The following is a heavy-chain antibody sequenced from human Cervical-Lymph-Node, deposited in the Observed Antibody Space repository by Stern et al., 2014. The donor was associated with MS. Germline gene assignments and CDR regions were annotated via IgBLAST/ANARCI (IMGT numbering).Heavy chain of an antibody. J-gene: IGHJ4*02. CDR3: ARRGFGEPFDY. CDR2: ISSDSSYI. V-gene: IGHV3-21*01. Sequence: VQLGQSGGGLVKPGGSLRLSCAASAFTFSSYSMNWVRQAPGKGLEWVASISSDSSYIYHADSVKGRFTISRDNAKNSLYLQMNSLRAEDTAVYYCARRGFGEPFDYWGQGTLITVSS. CDR1: AFTFSSYS. D-gene: IGHD3-10*01.